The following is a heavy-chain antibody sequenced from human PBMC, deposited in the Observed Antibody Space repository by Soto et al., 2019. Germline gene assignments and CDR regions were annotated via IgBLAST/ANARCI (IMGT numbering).Heavy chain of an antibody. CDR3: ARTTVTTVTTSG. CDR2: IYYSGSS. D-gene: IGHD4-17*01. V-gene: IGHV4-30-4*01. J-gene: IGHJ4*02. Sequence: QVQLQESGPGLVKPSQTLSLTCTVSGGSISSGDHYWSWIRQPPGKGLEWIGYIYYSGSSYYNPSLQSRVPISVDTSKNQFSLKLSSVTAADTAVYHCARTTVTTVTTSGWGQGTLVTVSS. CDR1: GGSISSGDHY.